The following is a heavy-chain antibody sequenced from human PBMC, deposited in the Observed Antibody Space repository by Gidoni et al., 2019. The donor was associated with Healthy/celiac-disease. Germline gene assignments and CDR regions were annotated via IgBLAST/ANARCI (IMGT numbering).Heavy chain of an antibody. J-gene: IGHJ4*02. Sequence: QVQLVESGGGVVQPGRSLRLSCAASGFTFSSYGMHWVRQAPGKGLEWVAVIWYDGSNKYYADSVKGRFTISRDNSKNTLYLQMNSLRAEDTAVYYCARVGSGDFSLDYWGQGTLVTVSS. CDR3: ARVGSGDFSLDY. V-gene: IGHV3-33*01. CDR2: IWYDGSNK. D-gene: IGHD2-21*02. CDR1: GFTFSSYG.